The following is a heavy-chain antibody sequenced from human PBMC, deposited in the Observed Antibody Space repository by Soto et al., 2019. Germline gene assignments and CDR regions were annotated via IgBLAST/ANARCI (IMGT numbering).Heavy chain of an antibody. Sequence: QVQLQESGPGLVKPSETLSLTCTVSGGSISNYYWTWFRQHPGKGLVGSGDINYRGGTNYNPSLKSRVTISVDTSKNQFSLKLSSVTPADTAVYYSAKLPCANYGNIFDPWGQGTLFTVSS. V-gene: IGHV4-59*01. CDR1: GGSISNYY. J-gene: IGHJ5*02. D-gene: IGHD4-17*01. CDR2: INYRGGT. CDR3: AKLPCANYGNIFDP.